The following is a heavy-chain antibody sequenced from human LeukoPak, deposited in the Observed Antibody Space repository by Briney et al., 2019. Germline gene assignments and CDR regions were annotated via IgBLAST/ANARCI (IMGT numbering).Heavy chain of an antibody. Sequence: SVKVSCKTSGGTFSSYAITWVRQAPGQGLEWMGGIIPIFGTTNYAQKFQGRVTITADETTNTAYMEMSSLRSEDTAVYYCARAPYSSDGSTNYYYYYYMDVWGKGTTVTVSS. V-gene: IGHV1-69*13. J-gene: IGHJ6*03. CDR1: GGTFSSYA. D-gene: IGHD6-19*01. CDR3: ARAPYSSDGSTNYYYYYYMDV. CDR2: IIPIFGTT.